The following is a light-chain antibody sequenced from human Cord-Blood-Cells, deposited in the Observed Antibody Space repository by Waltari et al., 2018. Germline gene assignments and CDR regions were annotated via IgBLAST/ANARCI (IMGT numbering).Light chain of an antibody. J-gene: IGLJ3*02. Sequence: QSALTQPPSASGSPGQSVTISHTGTSSAGGGSHSVSRYQQPPGKAPKLRIYEVSKRPSGVPERFSGSKSGNTAALTVSGLQAEDEADYYCSSYAGSNNLVFGGGTKLTVL. CDR2: EVS. V-gene: IGLV2-8*01. CDR3: SSYAGSNNLV. CDR1: SSAGGGSHS.